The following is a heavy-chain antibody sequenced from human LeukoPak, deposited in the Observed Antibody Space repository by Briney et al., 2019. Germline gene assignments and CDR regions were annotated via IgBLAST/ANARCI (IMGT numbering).Heavy chain of an antibody. D-gene: IGHD1-26*01. CDR1: GFTFSSYA. J-gene: IGHJ4*02. CDR3: ARGSGRSDY. CDR2: ISYDGSNK. Sequence: SGGSLRLSCAASGFTFSSYAMHWVRHAPGKGLEWVAVISYDGSNKYYADSVKGRFTISRDNSKNTLYLQMNSLRAEDTAVYYCARGSGRSDYWGQGTLVTVSS. V-gene: IGHV3-30*04.